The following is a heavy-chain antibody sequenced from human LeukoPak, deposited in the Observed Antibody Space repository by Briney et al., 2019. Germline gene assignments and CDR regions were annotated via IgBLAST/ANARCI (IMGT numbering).Heavy chain of an antibody. V-gene: IGHV1-46*01. CDR2: INPSGGST. CDR1: GYTFTSYY. J-gene: IGHJ5*02. Sequence: ASVKVSCKASGYTFTSYYMHWVRQAPGQGLEWMGIINPSGGSTSYAQKFQGRVTMTRDTSTSTVYMELSSLRSEDTAVYYCARASRREYSSLPKFDPWGQGTLVTVSS. D-gene: IGHD6-6*01. CDR3: ARASRREYSSLPKFDP.